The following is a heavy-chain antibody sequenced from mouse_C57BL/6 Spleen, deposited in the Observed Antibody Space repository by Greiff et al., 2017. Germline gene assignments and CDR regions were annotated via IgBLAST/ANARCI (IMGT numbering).Heavy chain of an antibody. D-gene: IGHD3-1*01. J-gene: IGHJ2*01. CDR2: IDPSDSYT. V-gene: IGHV1-69*01. CDR1: GYTFTSYW. CDR3: ARGPYSLYYFDY. Sequence: QVQLQQPGAELVMPGASVKLSCKASGYTFTSYWMHWVKQRPGQGLEWIGEIDPSDSYTYYNQKFKGKSTLTVDKSSSTAYMQLSSLTSEDSAVYYCARGPYSLYYFDYWGQGTTLTVSS.